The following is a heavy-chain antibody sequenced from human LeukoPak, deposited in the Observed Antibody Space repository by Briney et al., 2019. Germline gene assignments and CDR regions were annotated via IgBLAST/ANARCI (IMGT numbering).Heavy chain of an antibody. J-gene: IGHJ4*02. CDR1: GFTFSNYW. CDR2: IKTDGSEK. V-gene: IGHV3-7*01. D-gene: IGHD3-3*01. CDR3: ARDYLYYDFWSGYMDY. Sequence: GGSLRLSCEGSGFTFSNYWMGWVRQAPGKGLQWVANIKTDGSEKYYVDSVKGRFTISRDNAKNSLYLQMNSLRAEDTAVYYCARDYLYYDFWSGYMDYWGQGTLVTVSS.